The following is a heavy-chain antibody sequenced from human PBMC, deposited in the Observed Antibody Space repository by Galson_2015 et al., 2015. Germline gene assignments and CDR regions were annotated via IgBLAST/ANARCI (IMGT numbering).Heavy chain of an antibody. D-gene: IGHD2-2*01. CDR1: GFTFSSYG. Sequence: SLRLSCAASGFTFSSYGMHWVRQAPGKGLEWVAVIWYDGSNKYYADSVKGRFTISRDNSKNTLYLQMNSLRAEDTAVYYCARVLCGSTSCYSSGPTNYYYGMDVWGQGTTVTVSS. CDR3: ARVLCGSTSCYSSGPTNYYYGMDV. V-gene: IGHV3-33*01. CDR2: IWYDGSNK. J-gene: IGHJ6*02.